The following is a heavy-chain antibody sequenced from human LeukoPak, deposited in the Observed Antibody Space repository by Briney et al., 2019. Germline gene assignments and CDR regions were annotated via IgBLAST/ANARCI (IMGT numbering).Heavy chain of an antibody. CDR1: GGSISSYY. CDR2: IYHSGST. J-gene: IGHJ5*02. D-gene: IGHD6-13*01. Sequence: SETLSLTCTVSGGSISSYYWSWIRQPPGKGLEWIGYIYHSGSTYYNPSLKSRVTISVDTSKNQFSLKLSSVTAADTAVYYCARETQGRYSSSWYLPHWFDPWGQGTLVTVSS. CDR3: ARETQGRYSSSWYLPHWFDP. V-gene: IGHV4-59*12.